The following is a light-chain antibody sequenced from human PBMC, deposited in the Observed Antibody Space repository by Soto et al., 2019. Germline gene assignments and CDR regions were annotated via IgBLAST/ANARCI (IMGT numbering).Light chain of an antibody. CDR2: GAS. J-gene: IGKJ2*01. V-gene: IGKV3-20*01. Sequence: EIVLTQSPGTLSLSPGERATLSCRASQSVSSTYLGWYQQKPGQAPRLLIYGASSRATGIADRFSGSGSGTAFTLTISRLEPEDFAVYYCQQYGSSSYTFGQGTKLEIK. CDR3: QQYGSSSYT. CDR1: QSVSSTY.